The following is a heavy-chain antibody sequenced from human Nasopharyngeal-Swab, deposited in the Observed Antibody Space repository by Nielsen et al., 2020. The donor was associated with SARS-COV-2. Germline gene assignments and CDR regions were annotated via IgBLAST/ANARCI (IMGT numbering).Heavy chain of an antibody. CDR2: INSDGSII. Sequence: WIRQPSGKGLVWVSRINSDGSIIDYADSVMGRFTISRDNARNTLNLQMNSLRAEDTALYYCVCGETTPSDYWGQGTLVTVSS. CDR3: VCGETTPSDY. J-gene: IGHJ4*02. V-gene: IGHV3-74*01. D-gene: IGHD2-15*01.